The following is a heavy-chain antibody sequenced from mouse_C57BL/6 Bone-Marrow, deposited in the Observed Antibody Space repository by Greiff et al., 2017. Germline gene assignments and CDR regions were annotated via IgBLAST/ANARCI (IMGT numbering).Heavy chain of an antibody. V-gene: IGHV5-6*01. J-gene: IGHJ3*01. CDR1: GFTFSSYG. CDR2: ISSGGSYT. Sequence: EVQGVESGGDLVKPGGSLKLSCAASGFTFSSYGMSWVRQTPDKRLEWVATISSGGSYTYYPDSVKGRFTISRDNAKNTLYLQMSSLKSEDTAMYYCARPSPFAYWGQGTLLTVSA. D-gene: IGHD6-2*01. CDR3: ARPSPFAY.